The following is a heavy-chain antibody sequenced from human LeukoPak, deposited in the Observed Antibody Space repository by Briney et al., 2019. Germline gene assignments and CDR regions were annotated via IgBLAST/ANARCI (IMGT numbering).Heavy chain of an antibody. CDR2: ISSSSYI. CDR3: ARVEPVDTAMADAFDI. D-gene: IGHD5-18*01. V-gene: IGHV3-21*01. Sequence: GGSLRLSCAASGFTFSSYSMNWVRQAPGKGLGWVSSISSSSYIYYADSVKGRFTISRDSAKNSLYLQMNSLRAEDTAVYYCARVEPVDTAMADAFDIWGQGTMVTVSS. CDR1: GFTFSSYS. J-gene: IGHJ3*02.